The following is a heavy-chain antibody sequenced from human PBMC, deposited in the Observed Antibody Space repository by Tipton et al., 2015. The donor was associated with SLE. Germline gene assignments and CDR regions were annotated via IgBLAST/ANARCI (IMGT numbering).Heavy chain of an antibody. V-gene: IGHV3-9*01. J-gene: IGHJ1*01. CDR3: AKDISLRIGTAGTGDFQH. CDR1: GFTFDDYA. Sequence: SLRLSCVVSGFTFDDYAMHWVRQAPGKGLEWVSGISWNGGKKGYADSVKGRFTISRDNAENSLYLQMDSLRTEDTALYYCAKDISLRIGTAGTGDFQHWGQGTLVIVSS. D-gene: IGHD6-13*01. CDR2: ISWNGGKK.